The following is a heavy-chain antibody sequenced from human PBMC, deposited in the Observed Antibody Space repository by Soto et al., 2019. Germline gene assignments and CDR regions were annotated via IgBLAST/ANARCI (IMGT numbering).Heavy chain of an antibody. CDR3: ARDRSNSPDYFAY. CDR1: GGSISSDDYY. V-gene: IGHV4-30-4*01. CDR2: IYYSGTT. Sequence: QVQLQESGPGLVKPSQTLSLTCTVSGGSISSDDYYWSWIRQPPGKGLEWIGYIYYSGTTSYNPSLKSRLTISLDTSKNQFSLKLSSVSAADTAVYYCARDRSNSPDYFAYWGQGTLVTVSS. J-gene: IGHJ4*02. D-gene: IGHD6-6*01.